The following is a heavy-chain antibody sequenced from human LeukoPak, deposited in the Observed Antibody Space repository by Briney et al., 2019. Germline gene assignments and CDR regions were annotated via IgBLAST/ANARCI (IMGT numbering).Heavy chain of an antibody. V-gene: IGHV1-18*01. CDR3: ARDGSGTWLDP. D-gene: IGHD3-10*01. CDR2: MNAYNGNI. Sequence: ASVKVSCKASGYTFASYGISWVRQAPGQGLEWMGWMNAYNGNINHAQKFQGRVTMTTDTSTSTAYMELRSLRSDDTAVYYCARDGSGTWLDPWGLGTLVTVSS. J-gene: IGHJ5*02. CDR1: GYTFASYG.